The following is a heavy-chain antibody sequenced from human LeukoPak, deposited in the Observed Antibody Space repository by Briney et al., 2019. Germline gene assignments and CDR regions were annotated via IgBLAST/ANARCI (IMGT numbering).Heavy chain of an antibody. V-gene: IGHV1-2*02. CDR3: ARDEAPDGNLGY. D-gene: IGHD1-14*01. CDR1: GYTFTGYY. Sequence: ASVNVSCKASGYTFTGYYMHWVRQAPGQGLEWMGWINPNSGGTNYAQKFQGRVTMTRDTSISTAYMELSRLRSDDTAVYYCARDEAPDGNLGYWGQGTLVTVSS. J-gene: IGHJ4*02. CDR2: INPNSGGT.